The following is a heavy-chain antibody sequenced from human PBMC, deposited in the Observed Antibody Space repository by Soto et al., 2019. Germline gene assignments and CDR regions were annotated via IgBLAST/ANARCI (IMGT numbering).Heavy chain of an antibody. Sequence: GASVKISCKASGYTVPSYGISGVRQAPGQGLEWMGWISAYNGNTNYAQKLQGRVTMTTDTSTSTAYMELRSLRSDDTAVYYCERDLDGDYGTAFDIWGQGTMVTVSS. D-gene: IGHD4-17*01. J-gene: IGHJ3*02. V-gene: IGHV1-18*01. CDR3: ERDLDGDYGTAFDI. CDR1: GYTVPSYG. CDR2: ISAYNGNT.